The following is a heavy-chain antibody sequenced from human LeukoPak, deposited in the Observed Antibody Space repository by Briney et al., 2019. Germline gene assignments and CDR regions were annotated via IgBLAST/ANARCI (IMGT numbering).Heavy chain of an antibody. V-gene: IGHV3-53*01. CDR3: ARDRAAGILSR. Sequence: GGSLRLSCAASGFTVSSNYMSWVRQAPGKGLEWVSVIYSGGSTYYADSVKGRFTIPRDNSKNTLYLQMNSLRAEDTAVYYCARDRAAGILSRWGQGTLVTVSS. CDR2: IYSGGST. J-gene: IGHJ4*02. CDR1: GFTVSSNY. D-gene: IGHD6-13*01.